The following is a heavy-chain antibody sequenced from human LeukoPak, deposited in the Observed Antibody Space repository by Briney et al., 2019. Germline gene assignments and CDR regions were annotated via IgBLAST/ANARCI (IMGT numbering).Heavy chain of an antibody. J-gene: IGHJ4*02. CDR2: IIPIFGTA. D-gene: IGHD4-17*01. Sequence: SVKVSCKASRGTFSSYAISWVRQAPGQGLEWMGGIIPIFGTANYAQKFQGRVTITADESTSTAYMELSSLRSEDTAVYYCAREMTTVTSGFDYWGQGTLVTVSS. CDR3: AREMTTVTSGFDY. CDR1: RGTFSSYA. V-gene: IGHV1-69*13.